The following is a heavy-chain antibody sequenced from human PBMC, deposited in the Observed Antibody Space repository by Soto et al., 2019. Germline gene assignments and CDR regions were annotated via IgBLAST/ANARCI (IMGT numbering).Heavy chain of an antibody. CDR3: AKDPQWRQYYYYYSMDV. CDR1: GFTFSSYG. J-gene: IGHJ6*03. Sequence: GGSLRLSCAASGFTFSSYGMHWVRQAPGKGLEWVAVISYDGSNKYYADSVKGRFTISRDNSKNTLYLQMNSLRAEDTAVYYCAKDPQWRQYYYYYSMDVWGKGTTVTVSS. D-gene: IGHD6-19*01. V-gene: IGHV3-30*18. CDR2: ISYDGSNK.